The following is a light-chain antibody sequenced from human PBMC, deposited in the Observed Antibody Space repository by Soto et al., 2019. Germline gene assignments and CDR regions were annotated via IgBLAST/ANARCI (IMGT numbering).Light chain of an antibody. Sequence: QSVLTQPASVSGSPGQSITISCTGTRSDVGGYNYVSWYQQHPGKAPKVMIYDVSNRPSGVSNRFSGSKSGNTASLTISGLQAEDEADYYCSSYTSTSTPYVFGTGTKVTVL. J-gene: IGLJ1*01. CDR2: DVS. CDR1: RSDVGGYNY. CDR3: SSYTSTSTPYV. V-gene: IGLV2-14*01.